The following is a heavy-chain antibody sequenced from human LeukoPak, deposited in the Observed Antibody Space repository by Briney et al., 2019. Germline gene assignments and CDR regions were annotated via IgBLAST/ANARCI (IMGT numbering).Heavy chain of an antibody. D-gene: IGHD3-10*01. CDR3: AKDHPHYYGSGYYFDY. V-gene: IGHV3-23*01. J-gene: IGHJ4*02. Sequence: GGSLSLSCAASGFTFSSYAMSWVRQAPGKGLEWVSAISGSGGSTYYADSVKGRFTISRDNSKNTLYLQMNSLRAEDTAVYYCAKDHPHYYGSGYYFDYWGQGTLVTVSS. CDR1: GFTFSSYA. CDR2: ISGSGGST.